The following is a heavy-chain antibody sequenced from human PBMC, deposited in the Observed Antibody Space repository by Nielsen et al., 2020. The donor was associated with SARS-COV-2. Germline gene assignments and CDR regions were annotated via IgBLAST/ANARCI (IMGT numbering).Heavy chain of an antibody. D-gene: IGHD2/OR15-2a*01. CDR3: AKDRAEIADYYFDY. Sequence: GESLKISCAAPGFTFSNFAIHWVRQAPGKGLEWVAVLSYDGGDKKYADSVKGRFTISRDNSKNTLYLQMNSLRAEDTAVYYCAKDRAEIADYYFDYWGQGTLVTVSS. CDR2: LSYDGGDK. V-gene: IGHV3-30-3*01. J-gene: IGHJ4*02. CDR1: GFTFSNFA.